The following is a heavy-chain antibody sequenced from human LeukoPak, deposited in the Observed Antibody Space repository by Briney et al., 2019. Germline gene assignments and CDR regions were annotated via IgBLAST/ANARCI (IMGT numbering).Heavy chain of an antibody. Sequence: ASVKVSCKASGGTFSSYAISWVRQAPGQGLEWMGGIIPIFGTANYAQKFQGRVTITADESTSTAYMELSSLRSEDTAVYYCARSYGDYTYNLFDPWGQGTLVTVSS. J-gene: IGHJ5*02. CDR1: GGTFSSYA. D-gene: IGHD4-17*01. CDR3: ARSYGDYTYNLFDP. V-gene: IGHV1-69*13. CDR2: IIPIFGTA.